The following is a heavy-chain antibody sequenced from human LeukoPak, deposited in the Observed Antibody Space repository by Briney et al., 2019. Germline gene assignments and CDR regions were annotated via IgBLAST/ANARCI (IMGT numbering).Heavy chain of an antibody. CDR2: IYYSGST. Sequence: SETLSLTCTVSGGSISTYYWSWIRQPPGKGLEWIGYIYYSGSTNYNPSLKSRVTISVDTSKNQFSLKLSSVTAADTAVYYCARQGPLTTAVTTRTNPFDYWGQGTLVTVSS. V-gene: IGHV4-59*01. CDR1: GGSISTYY. CDR3: ARQGPLTTAVTTRTNPFDY. D-gene: IGHD4-11*01. J-gene: IGHJ4*02.